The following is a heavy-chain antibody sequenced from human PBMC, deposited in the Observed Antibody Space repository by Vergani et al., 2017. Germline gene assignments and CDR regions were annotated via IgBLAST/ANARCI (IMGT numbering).Heavy chain of an antibody. J-gene: IGHJ6*03. Sequence: QVQLQESGPGLVKPSETLSLTCTVSGGSTSSYYWSWIRQPPGKGLGWIGYIYYSGSTNYNPSLKSRVTISVDTAKNQFSLKLSSGTAADTAVYYCACSYAAGIAVAGTNYYMDVWGKGTTVTVSS. CDR2: IYYSGST. CDR3: ACSYAAGIAVAGTNYYMDV. CDR1: GGSTSSYY. V-gene: IGHV4-59*01. D-gene: IGHD6-19*01.